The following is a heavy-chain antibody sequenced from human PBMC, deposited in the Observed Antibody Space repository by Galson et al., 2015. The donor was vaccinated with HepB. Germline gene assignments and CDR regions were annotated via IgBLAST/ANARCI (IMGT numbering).Heavy chain of an antibody. Sequence: SVKVSCKASGYTVTTYAMHWVRQAPGQGLEWMGWINAGKDNTRYSQKFQGRVTISRDTSASTVYMELSSLTSEDTAVYYCARAGHYYESSGYYYLLFWGQGTLVTVSS. CDR1: GYTVTTYA. V-gene: IGHV1-3*01. J-gene: IGHJ4*02. CDR3: ARAGHYYESSGYYYLLF. D-gene: IGHD3-22*01. CDR2: INAGKDNT.